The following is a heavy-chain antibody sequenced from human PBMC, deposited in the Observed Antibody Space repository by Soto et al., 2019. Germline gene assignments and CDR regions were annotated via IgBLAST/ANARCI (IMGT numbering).Heavy chain of an antibody. J-gene: IGHJ4*02. D-gene: IGHD6-13*01. Sequence: GGSLRLSCAASGFTFSSFAMSWVRQAPGKGLDWVSAISGSGGSTYSAGSVKGPFTISRDNSKKTLCLQVSSLRAEDTAVYYCARELSAGKGCPPDFWGQGSLVTVSS. CDR1: GFTFSSFA. V-gene: IGHV3-23*01. CDR3: ARELSAGKGCPPDF. CDR2: ISGSGGST.